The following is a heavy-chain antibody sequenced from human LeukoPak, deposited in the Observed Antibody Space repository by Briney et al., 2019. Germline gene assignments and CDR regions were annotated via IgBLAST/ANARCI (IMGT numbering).Heavy chain of an antibody. D-gene: IGHD4-17*01. CDR3: ARTSIVSTVTTGFDY. V-gene: IGHV1-69*13. CDR1: GGTFSSYA. Sequence: ASVKVSCKASGGTFSSYAISWVRQAPGQGLEWMGGIIPIFGTANYAQKFQGRVTITADESTSTAYMELSSLRSEDTAVYYCARTSIVSTVTTGFDYWGQGTLVTVSS. J-gene: IGHJ4*02. CDR2: IIPIFGTA.